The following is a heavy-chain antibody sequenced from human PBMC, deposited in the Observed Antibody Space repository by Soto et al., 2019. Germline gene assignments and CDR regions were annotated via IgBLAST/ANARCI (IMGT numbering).Heavy chain of an antibody. Sequence: GGSLRLSCAASGFTFSSYGMHWVRQAPGKGLEWVAVISYDGSNKYYADSVKGRFTISRDNSKNTLYLQMNSLRAEDTAVYYCAKASRRDREPVPDYYYYYMDVWGKGTTVTVSS. CDR2: ISYDGSNK. J-gene: IGHJ6*03. CDR3: AKASRRDREPVPDYYYYYMDV. D-gene: IGHD3-10*01. V-gene: IGHV3-30*18. CDR1: GFTFSSYG.